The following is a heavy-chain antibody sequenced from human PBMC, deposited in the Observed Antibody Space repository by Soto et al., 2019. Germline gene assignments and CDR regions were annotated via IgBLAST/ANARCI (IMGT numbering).Heavy chain of an antibody. J-gene: IGHJ4*02. CDR3: ARRGADKEQFEY. CDR1: GYSFVSYW. CDR2: ICPGDSDT. Sequence: GESLKISCXGSGYSFVSYWIGWVRQMPGKGPEWMGVICPGDSDTRYSPSFQGQVSISADKSISTAYLQWSSLKASDTAMYYCARRGADKEQFEYWGQGTLVTVSS. V-gene: IGHV5-51*01. D-gene: IGHD1-1*01.